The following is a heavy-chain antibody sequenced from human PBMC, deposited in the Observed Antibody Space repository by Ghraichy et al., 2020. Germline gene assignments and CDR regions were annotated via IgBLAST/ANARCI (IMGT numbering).Heavy chain of an antibody. CDR3: AKKSGVVVITRKYDYYMDV. V-gene: IGHV3-23*01. CDR2: ISGTGGTT. J-gene: IGHJ6*03. CDR1: GFTFSSYA. Sequence: GGSLRLSCAASGFTFSSYAMSWVRQAPGKGLEWVSAISGTGGTTYYAYFVKRLFTISRDNSKTTLYLLMNSMRAEATAVYYCAKKSGVVVITRKYDYYMDVWGKGTTVTVSS. D-gene: IGHD3-22*01.